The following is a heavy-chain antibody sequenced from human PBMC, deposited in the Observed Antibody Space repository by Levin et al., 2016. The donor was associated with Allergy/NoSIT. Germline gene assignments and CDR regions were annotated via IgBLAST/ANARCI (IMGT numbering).Heavy chain of an antibody. CDR2: ISSSGSTI. Sequence: WIRQPPGKGLEWVSYISSSGSTIYYADSVKGRFTISRDNAKNSLYLQMNSLRAEDTAVYYCAGRASRGQQPSYYYGMDVWGQGTTVTVSS. D-gene: IGHD6-13*01. CDR3: AGRASRGQQPSYYYGMDV. V-gene: IGHV3-48*03. J-gene: IGHJ6*02.